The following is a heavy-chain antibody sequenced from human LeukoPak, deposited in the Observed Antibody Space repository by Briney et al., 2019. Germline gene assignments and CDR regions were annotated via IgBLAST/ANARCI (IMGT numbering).Heavy chain of an antibody. V-gene: IGHV3-21*04. J-gene: IGHJ6*02. CDR2: ISSSNNYI. CDR3: ARAGSAGTGYQYATDV. Sequence: GGSLRLSCAASGFTFSSYSMNWVRQAPGKGLEWVSSISSSNNYIYYADSVKGRFTISRDNAKNSLFLQMNSLKTEDTAVYYCARAGSAGTGYQYATDVWGQGTTVTVSS. CDR1: GFTFSSYS. D-gene: IGHD6-13*01.